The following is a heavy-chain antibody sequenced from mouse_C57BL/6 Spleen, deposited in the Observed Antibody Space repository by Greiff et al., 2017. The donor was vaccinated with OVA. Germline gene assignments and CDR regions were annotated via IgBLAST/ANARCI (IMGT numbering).Heavy chain of an antibody. J-gene: IGHJ2*01. Sequence: VQLQQPGAELVKPGASVKMSCKASGYTFTSYWITWVKQRPGQGLEWIGDIYPGSGSTNYNEKFKSKATLTVDTSSSTAYMQLSSLTSEDSAVYYCARSPLDSSGYGYYFDYWGQGTTLTVSS. V-gene: IGHV1-55*01. D-gene: IGHD3-2*02. CDR3: ARSPLDSSGYGYYFDY. CDR1: GYTFTSYW. CDR2: IYPGSGST.